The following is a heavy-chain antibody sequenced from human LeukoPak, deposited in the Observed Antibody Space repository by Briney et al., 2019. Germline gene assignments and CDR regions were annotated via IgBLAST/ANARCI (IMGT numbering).Heavy chain of an antibody. CDR2: ISGSGGST. Sequence: GGSLRLSCAASGFTFSSYAMSWVRQAPGKGLEWVSAISGSGGSTYYADSVKGRFTISRDNSKNTLYPQMNSLRAEDTAVYYCATLYSGYDLGGYYYYYYGMDVWGQGTTVTVSS. J-gene: IGHJ6*02. V-gene: IGHV3-23*01. CDR1: GFTFSSYA. D-gene: IGHD5-12*01. CDR3: ATLYSGYDLGGYYYYYYGMDV.